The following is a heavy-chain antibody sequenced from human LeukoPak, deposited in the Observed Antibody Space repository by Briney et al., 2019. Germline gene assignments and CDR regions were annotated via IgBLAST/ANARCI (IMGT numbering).Heavy chain of an antibody. D-gene: IGHD2-2*01. Sequence: ASVKVSCKASGYTFTSYGISWVRQAPGQGLEWMGWISAYNGNTNYAQKLQGRVTMTTDTSTSTAYMGLRSLRSDDTAVYYCAHAVGYCSSTSCYYYYYYMDVWGKGTTVTVSS. CDR3: AHAVGYCSSTSCYYYYYYMDV. J-gene: IGHJ6*03. CDR2: ISAYNGNT. CDR1: GYTFTSYG. V-gene: IGHV1-18*01.